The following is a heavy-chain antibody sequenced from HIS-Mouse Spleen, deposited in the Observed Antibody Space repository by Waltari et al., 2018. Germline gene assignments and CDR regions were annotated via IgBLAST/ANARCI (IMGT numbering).Heavy chain of an antibody. CDR2: IYYSGGT. CDR3: ARSESRFLEWLDWFDP. CDR1: GGSISSSSYY. Sequence: QLQLQESGPGLVKPSETLSLTCTVSGGSISSSSYYWGWIRQPPGKGLEWIGSIYYSGGTYYNPSLKSRVTMTTDTSTSTAYMELRSLRSDDTAVYYCARSESRFLEWLDWFDPWGQGTLVTVSS. J-gene: IGHJ5*02. V-gene: IGHV4-39*01. D-gene: IGHD3-3*01.